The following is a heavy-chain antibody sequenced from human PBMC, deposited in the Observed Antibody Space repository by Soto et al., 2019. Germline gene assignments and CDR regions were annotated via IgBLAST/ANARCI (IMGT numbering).Heavy chain of an antibody. CDR1: GYTFTSYD. V-gene: IGHV1-8*01. CDR2: MNHNSGNT. D-gene: IGHD6-19*01. Sequence: ASAKVSCQASGYTFTSYDINWVRQATGQGLEWMGWMNHNSGNTGYAQKFQGRVTMTRNTSISTAYMELSSLRSEDTAVYYCARGAQWLVPGDFDYWGQGTLVTVSS. CDR3: ARGAQWLVPGDFDY. J-gene: IGHJ4*02.